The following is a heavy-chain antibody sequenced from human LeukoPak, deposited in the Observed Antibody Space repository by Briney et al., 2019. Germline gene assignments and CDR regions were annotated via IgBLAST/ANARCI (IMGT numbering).Heavy chain of an antibody. CDR2: ISSSSSYI. Sequence: PGGSLRLSCAASGFTFSSYSMNWVRQAPGEGLEWVSSISSSSSYIYYADSVKGRFTISRDNAKNSLYLQMNSLRAEDTAVYYCARDLLVATINYWGQGTLVTASS. D-gene: IGHD5-12*01. V-gene: IGHV3-21*01. CDR1: GFTFSSYS. CDR3: ARDLLVATINY. J-gene: IGHJ4*02.